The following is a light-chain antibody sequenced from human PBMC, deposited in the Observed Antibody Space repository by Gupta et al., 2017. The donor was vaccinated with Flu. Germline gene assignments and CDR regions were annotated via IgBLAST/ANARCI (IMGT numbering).Light chain of an antibody. Sequence: GVPDRFSGSRSGTSASLAITGLQAEDEGDYYCQSYDSSRSNWVFGGGTKLTVL. J-gene: IGLJ3*02. V-gene: IGLV1-40*01. CDR3: QSYDSSRSNWV.